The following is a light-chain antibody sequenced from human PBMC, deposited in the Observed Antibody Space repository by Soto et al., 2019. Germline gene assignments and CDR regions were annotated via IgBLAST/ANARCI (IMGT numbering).Light chain of an antibody. V-gene: IGKV4-1*01. Sequence: DIVITQSPASLAVSLGERATINCKSSQSVLYTSNNKNYLAWYRQRPGQPPKLLLYWASTRASGVPDRFSGSGSGTDFTLTISSLQAEDVAVYYCQQYDTTPITFGQGTRLEIK. CDR3: QQYDTTPIT. J-gene: IGKJ5*01. CDR1: QSVLYTSNNKNY. CDR2: WAS.